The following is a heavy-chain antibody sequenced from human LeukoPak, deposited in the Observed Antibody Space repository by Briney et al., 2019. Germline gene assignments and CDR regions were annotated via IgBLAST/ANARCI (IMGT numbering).Heavy chain of an antibody. CDR2: IIPIFGTA. CDR3: AKSSQAVTFGEVIFQTKYYFDY. J-gene: IGHJ4*02. D-gene: IGHD3-16*01. Sequence: SVKVSCKASGGTFSSYAISWVRQAPGQGLEWMGGIIPIFGTANYAQKFQGRVTITADKSTSTAYMELSSLRSEDTAVYYCAKSSQAVTFGEVIFQTKYYFDYWGQGTLVTVSS. V-gene: IGHV1-69*06. CDR1: GGTFSSYA.